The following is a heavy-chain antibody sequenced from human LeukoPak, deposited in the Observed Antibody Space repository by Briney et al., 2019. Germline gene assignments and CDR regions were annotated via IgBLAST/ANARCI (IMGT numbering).Heavy chain of an antibody. D-gene: IGHD3-16*01. Sequence: SGPTLVNPTQTLTLTCTFSGFSLSTSGMCMTWIRQPPGKALEWLARIDWDDDKYYSTSLKTRLTNSKDPSKNQVVLTMTNMDPVDTATYYCARIGTAQGVSVWAFDIWGQGTMVTVSS. J-gene: IGHJ3*02. CDR3: ARIGTAQGVSVWAFDI. V-gene: IGHV2-70*11. CDR2: IDWDDDK. CDR1: GFSLSTSGMC.